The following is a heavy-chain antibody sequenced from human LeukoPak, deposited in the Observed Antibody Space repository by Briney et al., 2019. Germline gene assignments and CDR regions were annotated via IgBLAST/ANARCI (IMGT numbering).Heavy chain of an antibody. CDR2: VYYSGSI. V-gene: IGHV4-39*07. CDR3: ARFTALVVVPADDAFDM. CDR1: GGSISSSSYY. J-gene: IGHJ3*02. D-gene: IGHD2-15*01. Sequence: SETLSLTCTVSGGSISSSSYYWGWIRQPPGKGLEWIGSVYYSGSIYYNPSLKSRVTISVDTSKNQFSLKLTSVTAADTAVYYCARFTALVVVPADDAFDMWDQGTMVTVSS.